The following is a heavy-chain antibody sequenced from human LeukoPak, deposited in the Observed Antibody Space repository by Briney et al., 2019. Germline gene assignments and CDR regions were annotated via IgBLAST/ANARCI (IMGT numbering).Heavy chain of an antibody. Sequence: GGSLRLSCAASGFTVSSSYMSWVRQAPGKGLEWVSVIYSGGSTYYADSVKGRFTISRDNSKNTLYLQMNSLRAEDTAVYYCARDFVGGAYDLWGQGTMVTVSS. J-gene: IGHJ3*01. CDR3: ARDFVGGAYDL. CDR2: IYSGGST. D-gene: IGHD3-10*01. V-gene: IGHV3-53*01. CDR1: GFTVSSSY.